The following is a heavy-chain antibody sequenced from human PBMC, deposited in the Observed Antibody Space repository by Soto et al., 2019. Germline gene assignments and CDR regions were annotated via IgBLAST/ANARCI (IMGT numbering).Heavy chain of an antibody. CDR3: ARLSHYNYDMDV. V-gene: IGHV5-10-1*01. Sequence: PGESLKISCQGSGYSFTSYWISWVRQMPGKGLEWMGRIDPSDSYTNYSPSFQGHVTISADKSISTAYLQWSRLKASDTAMYYCARLSHYNYDMDVWGQGTTVTVSS. J-gene: IGHJ6*02. CDR1: GYSFTSYW. CDR2: IDPSDSYT.